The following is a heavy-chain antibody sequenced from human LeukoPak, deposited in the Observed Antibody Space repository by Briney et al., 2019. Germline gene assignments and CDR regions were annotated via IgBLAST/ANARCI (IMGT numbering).Heavy chain of an antibody. CDR3: AKLVATISD. CDR2: ISSGGSTI. D-gene: IGHD5-12*01. V-gene: IGHV3-48*03. J-gene: IGHJ4*02. Sequence: GGSLRLSCAASGFIFTTYEMNWVRQAPGKGLEWVSSISSGGSTIYYADSVKGRFTISRDNAKSTLFLQMNNLRAEDTAVYYCAKLVATISDWGQGTLVIVSS. CDR1: GFIFTTYE.